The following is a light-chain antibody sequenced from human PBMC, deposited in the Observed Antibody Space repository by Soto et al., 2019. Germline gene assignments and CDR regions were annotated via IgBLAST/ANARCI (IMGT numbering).Light chain of an antibody. Sequence: QSVLTQPPSVSGAPGQRVTISCTGSSSNIGAGYDVHWYQQLPGTAPKLLIYVNSNRPSGVPDRFSGSKSDTSASLAITGLQAEDEADYYCQSYDSGLSAVVFGGGTKLTVL. J-gene: IGLJ2*01. CDR1: SSNIGAGYD. V-gene: IGLV1-40*01. CDR3: QSYDSGLSAVV. CDR2: VNS.